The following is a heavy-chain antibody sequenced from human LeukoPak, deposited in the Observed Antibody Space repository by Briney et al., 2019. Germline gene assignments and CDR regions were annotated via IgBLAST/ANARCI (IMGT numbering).Heavy chain of an antibody. CDR2: LYTSGST. J-gene: IGHJ5*02. D-gene: IGHD3-10*01. CDR1: GGSISSDY. CDR3: XXDKVRGXHXXXXWXXP. Sequence: SETLSLTCTVSGGSISSDYWSWIRQPAGKGLEWIGRLYTSGSTNYNPSLKSRVTMSVDTSKNQFSLKLTSVTAADTAVYYCXXDKVRGXHXXXXWXXPXGQGT. V-gene: IGHV4-4*07.